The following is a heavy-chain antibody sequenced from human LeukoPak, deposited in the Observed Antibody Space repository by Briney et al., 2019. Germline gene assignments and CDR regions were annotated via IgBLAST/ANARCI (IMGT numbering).Heavy chain of an antibody. J-gene: IGHJ3*01. D-gene: IGHD3/OR15-3a*01. CDR3: AKWTVNTFDV. CDR1: GASINTFS. Sequence: SETLSLTCSVFGASINTFSLTWFRQPPGKGLEWIGYFSDSGNTNYSPSLKSRVILSGDTSKNQVSLRLASVVASDTAVYYCAKWTVNTFDVWGQGTMVTVSS. V-gene: IGHV4-59*03. CDR2: FSDSGNT.